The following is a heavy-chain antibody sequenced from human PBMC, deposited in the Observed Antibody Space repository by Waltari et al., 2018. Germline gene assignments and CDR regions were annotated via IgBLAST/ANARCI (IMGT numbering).Heavy chain of an antibody. CDR1: GGPFPTYG. D-gene: IGHD1-1*01. CDR2: IILVLDTA. V-gene: IGHV1-69*04. CDR3: ATHDTFDI. Sequence: VLLVQSGAAVKKPGSSVTVSCRASGGPFPTYGISWVRQAPGQGLEWMGKIILVLDTADYAQKFQGRVTITADKSTDTVYMELSGLRSEDTATYYCATHDTFDIWGQGTFVRVSS. J-gene: IGHJ3*02.